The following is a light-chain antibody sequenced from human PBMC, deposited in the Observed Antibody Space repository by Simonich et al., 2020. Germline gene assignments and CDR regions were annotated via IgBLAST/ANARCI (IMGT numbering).Light chain of an antibody. CDR2: EDN. Sequence: NFMLTQPHSVSESPGKTVTISCTRSSGSIASNYVQWYQQRPGSAPTPLIYEDNQRPSGVPVRFSGSIDSSSNSASLTISGLKTEDEADYYCQSYDSSNPVVFGGGTKLTVL. CDR1: SGSIASNY. CDR3: QSYDSSNPVV. V-gene: IGLV6-57*03. J-gene: IGLJ2*01.